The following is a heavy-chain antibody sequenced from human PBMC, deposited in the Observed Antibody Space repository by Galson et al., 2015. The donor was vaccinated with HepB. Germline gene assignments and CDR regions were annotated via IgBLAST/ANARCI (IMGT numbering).Heavy chain of an antibody. Sequence: SLRLSCAASGFNVSSNYMSWVRQAPGKGLEWVSLIYSGGATYYADTVKGRFTISRDNSKNMVFLQMNSLRAEDTAVYYCARSDCTTTSCYYYYGMDVWGQGTTVTVSS. V-gene: IGHV3-53*01. CDR3: ARSDCTTTSCYYYYGMDV. CDR1: GFNVSSNY. J-gene: IGHJ6*02. D-gene: IGHD2-2*01. CDR2: IYSGGAT.